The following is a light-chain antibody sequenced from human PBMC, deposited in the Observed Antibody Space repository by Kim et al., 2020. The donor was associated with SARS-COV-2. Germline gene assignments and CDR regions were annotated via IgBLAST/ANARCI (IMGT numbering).Light chain of an antibody. CDR3: QSYDSSLSGWV. CDR1: SSNIVAGYD. CDR2: DNS. V-gene: IGLV1-40*01. Sequence: RVTTSCTGRSSNIVAGYDVHWYQQLPGTAPNLLIYDNSNRPSGVPDRFSGSKSGTSASLAITGLQAEDEADYYCQSYDSSLSGWVFGGGTKLTVL. J-gene: IGLJ3*02.